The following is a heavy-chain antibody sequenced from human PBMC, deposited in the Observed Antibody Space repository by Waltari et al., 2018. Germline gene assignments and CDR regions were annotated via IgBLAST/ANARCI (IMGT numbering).Heavy chain of an antibody. V-gene: IGHV3-23*01. J-gene: IGHJ4*02. D-gene: IGHD6-19*01. CDR1: GFTFSSYA. Sequence: EVQLLESGGGLVQPGGSLRLSCAASGFTFSSYAMSWVRQAPGKGLEGVSAISGRGGSTYYADSVKGRFTISRDNSKNPLYLQRNSLRAEDTAVYYCATPSPYSSGWAFDYWGQGTLVTVSS. CDR2: ISGRGGST. CDR3: ATPSPYSSGWAFDY.